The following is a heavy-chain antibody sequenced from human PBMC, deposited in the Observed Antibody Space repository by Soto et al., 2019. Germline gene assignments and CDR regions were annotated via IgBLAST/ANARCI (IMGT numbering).Heavy chain of an antibody. CDR1: GYTFTSYG. Sequence: QVQLVQSGAEVKKPGASVKVSCKASGYTFTSYGINWVRQAPGQGLEWMGWIRAYNGNTDSAQSLQGRVTMTTDTSSITAYMELRSLRSDDTALYYCARGAGTTSEGSPFDFWGQGTLVTVSS. J-gene: IGHJ4*02. CDR2: IRAYNGNT. D-gene: IGHD1-1*01. CDR3: ARGAGTTSEGSPFDF. V-gene: IGHV1-18*01.